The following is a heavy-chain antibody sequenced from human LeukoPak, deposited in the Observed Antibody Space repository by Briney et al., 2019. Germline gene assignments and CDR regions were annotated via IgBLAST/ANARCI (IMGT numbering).Heavy chain of an antibody. D-gene: IGHD6-19*01. CDR1: GGSISNYF. CDR3: VRHPTSGWYQVVY. Sequence: SETLSLTCTVSGGSISNYFWSWIRQPPGKGLEWIGFITYSGSTDHNPSLKSRVTISVDASKTQFSLKLTSVTAADTAVYYCVRHPTSGWYQVVYWGQGTLVTVSS. V-gene: IGHV4-59*01. CDR2: ITYSGST. J-gene: IGHJ4*02.